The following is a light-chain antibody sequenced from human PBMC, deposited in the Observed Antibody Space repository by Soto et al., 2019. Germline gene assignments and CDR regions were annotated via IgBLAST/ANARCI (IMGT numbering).Light chain of an antibody. CDR1: NSDCCSYNL. J-gene: IGLJ1*01. Sequence: QSVLTPPAPVSGAPRQSITLSLPGTNSDCCSYNLFSCFQQHPGKAPKLVIYEVTKRPSGVSDRFSGSKSGNTASLTISGLQAEDEADYYCSSYTSSITYVFGTGTKVTVL. CDR3: SSYTSSITYV. V-gene: IGLV2-14*02. CDR2: EVT.